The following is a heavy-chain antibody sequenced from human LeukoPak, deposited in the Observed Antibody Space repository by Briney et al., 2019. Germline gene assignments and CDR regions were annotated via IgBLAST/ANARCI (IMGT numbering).Heavy chain of an antibody. CDR3: ARDGDIVVVPAAVGYYGMDV. J-gene: IGHJ6*02. D-gene: IGHD2-2*01. Sequence: GGSLRLSCAASGFTFSSYAMSRVRQAPGKGLEWVANIKQDGSEKYYVDSVKGRFTISRDNAKNSLYLQMNSLRAEDTAVYYCARDGDIVVVPAAVGYYGMDVWGQGTTVTVSS. CDR2: IKQDGSEK. CDR1: GFTFSSYA. V-gene: IGHV3-7*01.